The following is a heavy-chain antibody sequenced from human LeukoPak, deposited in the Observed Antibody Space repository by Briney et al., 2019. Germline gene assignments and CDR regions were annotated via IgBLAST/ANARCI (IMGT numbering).Heavy chain of an antibody. CDR1: GFTFSSYA. Sequence: GGSLRLSCAASGFTFSSYAMSWVRQAPGKGLEWVSAISGSGGNTYYTDSVKGRFTISRDNSKNTLYLQMNSLRAEDTAVYYCAKGSRVEPVAYCDYWGQGTLVTVSS. CDR3: AKGSRVEPVAYCDY. D-gene: IGHD2-2*01. V-gene: IGHV3-23*01. CDR2: ISGSGGNT. J-gene: IGHJ4*02.